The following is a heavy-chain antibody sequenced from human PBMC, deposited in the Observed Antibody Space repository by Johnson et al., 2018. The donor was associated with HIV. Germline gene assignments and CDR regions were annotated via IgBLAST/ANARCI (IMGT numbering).Heavy chain of an antibody. V-gene: IGHV3-30*02. CDR1: GFTFSSYG. Sequence: QVQLVESGGGVVQPGGSLRLSCVASGFTFSSYGMHWVRQAPGKGLEWVAFIGDDGSNKYYGDSVKGRFAISSDNSNNTGYLQMNSLRPEDTAVYYCANGGGGAFDIWGQGTMVTVSS. CDR3: ANGGGGAFDI. D-gene: IGHD3-16*01. CDR2: IGDDGSNK. J-gene: IGHJ3*02.